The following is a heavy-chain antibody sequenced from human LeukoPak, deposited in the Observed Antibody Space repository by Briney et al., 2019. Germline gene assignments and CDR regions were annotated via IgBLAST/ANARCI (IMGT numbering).Heavy chain of an antibody. CDR1: GYTFTSYG. V-gene: IGHV1-18*01. CDR2: ISAYNGNT. CDR3: ARDLGGSPPLDY. J-gene: IGHJ4*02. D-gene: IGHD6-13*01. Sequence: ASVKVSCKASGYTFTSYGISWVRQAPGQGLEWMGWISAYNGNTYYAQRLQGRVTMTTDTSTSTAYMELRSLRSDDAAVYYCARDLGGSPPLDYWGQGTLVTVSS.